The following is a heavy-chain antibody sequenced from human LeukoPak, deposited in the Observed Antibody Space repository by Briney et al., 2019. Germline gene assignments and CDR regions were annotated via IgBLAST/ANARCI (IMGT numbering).Heavy chain of an antibody. Sequence: SVKVSCKASGGTFSSYAISWVRQAPGQGLEWMGGIIPIFGTANYAQKFQGRVTMTEDTSTDTAYMELSSLRSEDTAVYYCATGTGSSWRSESFDYWGQGTLVTVSS. D-gene: IGHD6-13*01. J-gene: IGHJ4*02. CDR2: IIPIFGTA. CDR3: ATGTGSSWRSESFDY. CDR1: GGTFSSYA. V-gene: IGHV1-69*06.